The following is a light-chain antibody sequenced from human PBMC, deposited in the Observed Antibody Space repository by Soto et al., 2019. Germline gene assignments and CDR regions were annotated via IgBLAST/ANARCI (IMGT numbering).Light chain of an antibody. CDR3: QQFNSYFHAPLT. CDR1: QGINSA. CDR2: AAS. J-gene: IGKJ4*01. Sequence: IQLTQSPSSLSASVGDTVTITCRASQGINSALAWYQQKPGKAPKLMIYAASNLESGVPLRFSGSGSGTDFTLTISRLEPEDFATYYCQQFNSYFHAPLTFGGGTKVEI. V-gene: IGKV1-13*02.